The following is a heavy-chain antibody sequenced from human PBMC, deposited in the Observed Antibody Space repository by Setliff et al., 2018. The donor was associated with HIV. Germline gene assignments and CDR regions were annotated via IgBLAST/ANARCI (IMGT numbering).Heavy chain of an antibody. Sequence: PSETLSLTCTVSGGSISRNNDYWGWIRQPPGKGLEWIGDINHSGSTNYNPSLKSRVTISMDTPKNQFSLRLSSVTAADTAVYYCASHQDYGDNYYFDYWGQGALVTSPQ. V-gene: IGHV4-39*07. CDR1: GGSISRNNDY. J-gene: IGHJ4*02. CDR3: ASHQDYGDNYYFDY. CDR2: INHSGST. D-gene: IGHD4-17*01.